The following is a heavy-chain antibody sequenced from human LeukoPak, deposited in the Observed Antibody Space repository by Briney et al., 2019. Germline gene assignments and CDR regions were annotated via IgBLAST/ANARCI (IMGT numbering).Heavy chain of an antibody. CDR2: ITNSGNSK. Sequence: PGGSLRLSCAASEFTFSSYSMNWVRQAPGKGLEWVSYITNSGNSKSYADSVKGRFTISRDNTKNSLYLQMNGLRAEDTAVYYCAKGRNYFPIDYWGQGTLVTVSS. D-gene: IGHD2/OR15-2a*01. J-gene: IGHJ4*02. V-gene: IGHV3-48*01. CDR1: EFTFSSYS. CDR3: AKGRNYFPIDY.